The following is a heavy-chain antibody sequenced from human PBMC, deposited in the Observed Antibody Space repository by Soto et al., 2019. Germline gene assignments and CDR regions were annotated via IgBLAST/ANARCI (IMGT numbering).Heavy chain of an antibody. D-gene: IGHD2-15*01. V-gene: IGHV3-23*01. CDR2: ISNGGSNK. J-gene: IGHJ4*02. CDR1: GFTFSSHA. CDR3: AKVQAGYCSGGSCYTGSDY. Sequence: EVQLLESGGGLVQPGGSLRLACAASGFTFSSHAMSWVRQAPGKGLEWVSTISNGGSNKYTADSVKGRFTISRDNSENTVYLEMNSLRDDDTAVYYCAKVQAGYCSGGSCYTGSDYWGQGTLVTVSS.